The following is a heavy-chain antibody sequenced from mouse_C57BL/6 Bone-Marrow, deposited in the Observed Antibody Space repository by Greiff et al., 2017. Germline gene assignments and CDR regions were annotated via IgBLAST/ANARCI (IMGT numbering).Heavy chain of an antibody. J-gene: IGHJ2*01. CDR2: IDPEDGDT. CDR3: STYGSSYVDY. CDR1: GFNIKDYY. Sequence: EVQLQQSGAELVRPGASVKLSCTASGFNIKDYYMHWVKQRLEQGLEWIGRIDPEDGDTEYAPKFQGKATMTADTSSNTAYLQLSSLTSEDTAVYYCSTYGSSYVDYWGQGTTLTVAS. D-gene: IGHD1-1*01. V-gene: IGHV14-1*01.